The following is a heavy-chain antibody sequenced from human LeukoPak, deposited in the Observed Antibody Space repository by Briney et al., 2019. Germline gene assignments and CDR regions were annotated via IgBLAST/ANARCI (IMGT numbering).Heavy chain of an antibody. Sequence: SETLSLTCTVSGYSLGSGFYWGWIRQPPGKGLEWIGYIYYSGSTNYNPSLKSRVTISVDTSKNQFSLKLSSVTAADTAVYYCAADYDFWSGPSYYFDYWGQGTLVTVSS. CDR3: AADYDFWSGPSYYFDY. V-gene: IGHV4-61*01. CDR1: GYSLGSGFY. D-gene: IGHD3-3*01. CDR2: IYYSGST. J-gene: IGHJ4*02.